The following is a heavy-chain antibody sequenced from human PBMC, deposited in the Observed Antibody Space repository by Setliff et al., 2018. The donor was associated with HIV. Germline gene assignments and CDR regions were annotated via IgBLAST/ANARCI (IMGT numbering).Heavy chain of an antibody. CDR1: GYTFTNYY. D-gene: IGHD4-4*01. V-gene: IGHV1-46*01. J-gene: IGHJ6*03. CDR3: ARDAFDYTAYYYSYMDV. Sequence: ASVKVSCKASGYTFTNYYIHWVRQAPGQGLEWMGIINPSGGSTTYAQKFQGRVTMTRDASTSTVYMELSSLRSEDTAVYYCARDAFDYTAYYYSYMDVWGKGTPVTVSS. CDR2: INPSGGST.